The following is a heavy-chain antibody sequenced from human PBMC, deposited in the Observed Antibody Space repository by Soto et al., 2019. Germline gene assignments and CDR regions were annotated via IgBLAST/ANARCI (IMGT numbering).Heavy chain of an antibody. CDR3: ARDLIVVVPAAMSYSPSYGMDV. J-gene: IGHJ6*02. V-gene: IGHV3-7*01. CDR1: GFTFSSYW. CDR2: IKQDGSEK. D-gene: IGHD2-2*01. Sequence: EVQLVESGGGLVQPGGSLRLSCAASGFTFSSYWMSWVRQAPGKGLEWVANIKQDGSEKYYVDSVKGRFTISRDNAKNSLYLQMNSLRAEDTAVYYCARDLIVVVPAAMSYSPSYGMDVWGQGTTVTVSS.